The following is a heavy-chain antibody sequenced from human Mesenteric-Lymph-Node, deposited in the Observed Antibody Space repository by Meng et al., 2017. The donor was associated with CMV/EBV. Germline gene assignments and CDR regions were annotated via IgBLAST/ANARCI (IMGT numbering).Heavy chain of an antibody. CDR2: INPNSGGS. CDR3: ARDHCSSSTCYKDY. J-gene: IGHJ4*02. CDR1: GYTFSAYY. V-gene: IGHV1-2*02. Sequence: ASVKVSCKASGYTFSAYYMHWVRQAPGQGLEWMGWINPNSGGSNYAQKFQGRVTITTDTSISTAYLEVSSLTSDDTAVYYCARDHCSSSTCYKDYWGQGTLVTVSS. D-gene: IGHD2-2*02.